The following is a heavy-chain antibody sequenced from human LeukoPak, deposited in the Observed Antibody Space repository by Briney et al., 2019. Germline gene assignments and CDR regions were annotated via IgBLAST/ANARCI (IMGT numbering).Heavy chain of an antibody. CDR2: IYHSGST. CDR3: ARGLKWELRQALFDY. CDR1: GYSISSGYY. J-gene: IGHJ4*02. V-gene: IGHV4-38-2*02. D-gene: IGHD1-26*01. Sequence: SETLSLTCTVSGYSISSGYYWGWIRQPPGKGLEWIGSIYHSGSTYYNPSLKSRVTISVDTSKNQFSLKLSSVTAADTAVYYCARGLKWELRQALFDYWGQGTLVTVSS.